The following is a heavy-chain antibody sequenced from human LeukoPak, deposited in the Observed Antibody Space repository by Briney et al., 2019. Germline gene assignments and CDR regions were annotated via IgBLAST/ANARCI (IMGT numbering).Heavy chain of an antibody. V-gene: IGHV3-43*02. Sequence: PGGSLRLSCAASGFTFDDYAMHWVRQAPGKGLEWVSLISGDGGSTYYADSVKGRLTISRDNSKNSLYLQMNSLRTEDTALYYCAKGYFDWLFPFSWGQGTLVTVSS. CDR3: AKGYFDWLFPFS. CDR2: ISGDGGST. CDR1: GFTFDDYA. D-gene: IGHD3-9*01. J-gene: IGHJ5*02.